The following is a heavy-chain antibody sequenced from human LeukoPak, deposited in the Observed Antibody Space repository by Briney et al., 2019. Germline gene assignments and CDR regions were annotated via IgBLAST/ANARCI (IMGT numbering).Heavy chain of an antibody. CDR1: GGSFSGYY. CDR3: ATMTTVTTFDYYYYMDV. CDR2: INHSGST. V-gene: IGHV4-34*01. Sequence: PSETLSLTCAVYGGSFSGYYWSWIRQPPGKGLEWIGEINHSGSTNYNPSLKSRVTISVDTSKNQFSLKLSSVTAADTAVYYCATMTTVTTFDYYYYMDVWGKGTTVTVSS. J-gene: IGHJ6*03. D-gene: IGHD4-17*01.